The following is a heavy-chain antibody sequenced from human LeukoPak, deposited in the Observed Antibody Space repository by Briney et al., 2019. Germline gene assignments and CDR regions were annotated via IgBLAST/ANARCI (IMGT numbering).Heavy chain of an antibody. CDR3: ARVGYFGSGNYYNDRGAFDY. J-gene: IGHJ4*02. CDR2: IYYSGST. V-gene: IGHV4-39*07. CDR1: GDSISSSNYY. Sequence: SETLSLTCTVSGDSISSSNYYWGWIRQPPGKGLEWIGNIYYSGSTYYNPSLKSRVTISVDTSKNQFSLKLSSVTAADTAVYYCARVGYFGSGNYYNDRGAFDYWGQGTLVTVSS. D-gene: IGHD3-10*01.